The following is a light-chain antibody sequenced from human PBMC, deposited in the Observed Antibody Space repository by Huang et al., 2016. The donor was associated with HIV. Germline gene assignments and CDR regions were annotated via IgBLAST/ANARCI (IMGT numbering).Light chain of an antibody. J-gene: IGKJ4*01. CDR3: QQRSSWPPT. CDR2: DAS. Sequence: EIVLTQSPATLSLSPGERATLSCRASQTVSTYLAWYQPKPGQAPRLRIYDASSRATGIPARFSGSGSGTDFTLTISSLEPEDFAVYYCQQRSSWPPTFGGGAKVEIK. CDR1: QTVSTY. V-gene: IGKV3-11*01.